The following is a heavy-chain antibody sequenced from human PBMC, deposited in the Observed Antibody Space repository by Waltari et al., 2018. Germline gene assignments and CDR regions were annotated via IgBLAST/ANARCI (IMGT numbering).Heavy chain of an antibody. D-gene: IGHD6-13*01. CDR2: INHSGST. J-gene: IGHJ5*02. CDR3: ARDSSSWYGNWFDP. V-gene: IGHV4-34*01. CDR1: GGSFSGYY. Sequence: QVQLQTWGAGLLKPSETLSLTCAVYGGSFSGYYWSWIRQPPGKGLEWIGEINHSGSTNYNPSLKSRVTISVDTSKNQFSLKLSSVTAADTAVYYCARDSSSWYGNWFDPWGQGTLVTVSS.